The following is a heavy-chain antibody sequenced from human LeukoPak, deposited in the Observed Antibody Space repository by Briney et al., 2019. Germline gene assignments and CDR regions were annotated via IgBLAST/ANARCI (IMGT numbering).Heavy chain of an antibody. D-gene: IGHD3-10*01. CDR1: GFTVSSNY. Sequence: GGSLRLSCAASGFTVSSNYMSCVRQAPGKGLEGVSVIYSGGSTYYADSVEGRFTISRDNSKNTLYLQTNSLRAEDTAVYYCASGSGSYRTPYYYMDVWGTGTTVTVSS. CDR3: ASGSGSYRTPYYYMDV. CDR2: IYSGGST. V-gene: IGHV3-53*01. J-gene: IGHJ6*03.